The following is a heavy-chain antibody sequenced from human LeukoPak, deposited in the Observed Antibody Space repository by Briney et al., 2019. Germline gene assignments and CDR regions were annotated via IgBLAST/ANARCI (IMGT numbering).Heavy chain of an antibody. D-gene: IGHD3-10*01. CDR3: ARDHYYGSAGDYYMDV. Sequence: SETLSLTCTVSGGSISSYYWSWIRRPPGKGLEWIGYIYYSGSTNYNPSLKSRVTISVDTSKNQFSLKLSSVTAADTAVYYCARDHYYGSAGDYYMDVWGKGTTVTISS. V-gene: IGHV4-59*01. CDR1: GGSISSYY. J-gene: IGHJ6*03. CDR2: IYYSGST.